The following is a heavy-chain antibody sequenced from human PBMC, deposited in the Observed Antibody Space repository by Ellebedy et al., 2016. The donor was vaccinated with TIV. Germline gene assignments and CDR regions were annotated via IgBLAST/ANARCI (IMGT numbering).Heavy chain of an antibody. V-gene: IGHV4-39*01. CDR2: IYHSGST. CDR3: ARGDSSGLLWYFDL. J-gene: IGHJ2*01. D-gene: IGHD6-19*01. CDR1: GDSIISTNSY. Sequence: MPGGSLRLSCSVSGDSIISTNSYWGWIRQPPGKGLDWIGLIYHSGSTYFNPSLKSRVTLSVDTAKNQFSLNLSSVTAADTAVYYCARGDSSGLLWYFDLWGRGTLVAVSA.